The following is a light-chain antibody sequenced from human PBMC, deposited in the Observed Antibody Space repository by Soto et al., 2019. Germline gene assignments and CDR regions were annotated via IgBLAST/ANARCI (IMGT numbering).Light chain of an antibody. CDR1: QDISNY. V-gene: IGKV1-33*01. J-gene: IGKJ3*01. CDR2: DAS. Sequence: DIQMNQSPSSLSASVGDRVTITCQASQDISNYLNWYQQKPGKAPKLLIYDASNLETGVPSRFSGSGSGTDFTFTISSLQPEDIATYYCQQYDNLPTTCGPGIKGDI. CDR3: QQYDNLPTT.